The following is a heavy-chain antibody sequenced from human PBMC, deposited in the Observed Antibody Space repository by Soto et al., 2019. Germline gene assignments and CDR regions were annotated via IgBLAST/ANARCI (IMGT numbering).Heavy chain of an antibody. D-gene: IGHD3-3*01. J-gene: IGHJ5*02. CDR3: ARVRDWFDP. Sequence: SETLSLTCAVYGGSFSGYYWNWIRQPPGKGLEWIGEIDHSGYTNYNPSLKSRVTISVGTSKNQFSLRLTSVTAADTAVYYCARVRDWFDPWGQGTLVTVSS. CDR2: IDHSGYT. V-gene: IGHV4-34*01. CDR1: GGSFSGYY.